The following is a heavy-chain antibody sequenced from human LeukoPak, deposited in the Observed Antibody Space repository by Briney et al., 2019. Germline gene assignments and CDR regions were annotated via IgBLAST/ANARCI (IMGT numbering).Heavy chain of an antibody. CDR3: AGEAVAGGSRFDP. Sequence: ASVKVSCKASGYTFTGYAMSWVRQAPGQGLEWMGRINTNTGDPTYAQGFTGRFVFSLDISVSTAYLQISSLKAEDTAVYFCAGEAVAGGSRFDPWGQGTLVTVSS. J-gene: IGHJ5*02. CDR2: INTNTGDP. CDR1: GYTFTGYA. D-gene: IGHD6-19*01. V-gene: IGHV7-4-1*02.